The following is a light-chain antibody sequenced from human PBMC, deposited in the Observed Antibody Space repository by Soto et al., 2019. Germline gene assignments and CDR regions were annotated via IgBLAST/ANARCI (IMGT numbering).Light chain of an antibody. CDR2: EVV. CDR1: KNDIGVYDF. V-gene: IGLV2-8*01. CDR3: KSYAGSNTYV. J-gene: IGLJ1*01. Sequence: QSVLTQPPSASVSPGQSVTSSCTGTKNDIGVYDFVSWYQHHPGKAPRLIIYEVVQRPSGVPDRFPGSKSGNTASLTVSGLQAADEADYFCKSYAGSNTYVFGSGTKVTVL.